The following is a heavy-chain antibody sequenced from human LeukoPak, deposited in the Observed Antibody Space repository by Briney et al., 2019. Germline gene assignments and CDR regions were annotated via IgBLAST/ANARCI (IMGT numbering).Heavy chain of an antibody. CDR2: ISGSGGST. D-gene: IGHD1-1*01. CDR1: GFTFSSYA. V-gene: IGHV3-23*01. Sequence: GGSLRLSCAASGFTFSSYAMGWVRQAPGKGLEWVSAISGSGGSTYYADSVKGRFTISRDNSKNTLYLQMNSLRAEDTAVYYCAKAQGRVQLERRGLLLDLWGRGTLSLSPQ. CDR3: AKAQGRVQLERRGLLLDL. J-gene: IGHJ2*01.